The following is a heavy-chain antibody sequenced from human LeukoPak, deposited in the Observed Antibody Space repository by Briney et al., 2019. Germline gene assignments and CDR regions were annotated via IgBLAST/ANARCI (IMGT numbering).Heavy chain of an antibody. V-gene: IGHV4-59*01. CDR1: GGSISSYY. J-gene: IGHJ4*02. Sequence: SETLSLTCTVSGGSISSYYWSWIRQPPGKGLEWIGYIYYSGSTNYNPSLMSRVTISVDTSKNQFSLKLSSVTAADTAVYYCASEESGRLFDYWGQGTLVTVSS. CDR3: ASEESGRLFDY. D-gene: IGHD5-12*01. CDR2: IYYSGST.